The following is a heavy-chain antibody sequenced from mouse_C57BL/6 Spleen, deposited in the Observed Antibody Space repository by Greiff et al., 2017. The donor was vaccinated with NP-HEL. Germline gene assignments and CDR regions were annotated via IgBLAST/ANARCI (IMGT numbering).Heavy chain of an antibody. CDR1: GFTFSSYA. CDR2: ISSGGDYI. CDR3: TRDPPDYYGSSHWYFDV. D-gene: IGHD1-1*01. Sequence: EVMLVESGEGLVKPGGSLKLSCAASGFTFSSYAMSWVRQTPEKRLEWVAYISSGGDYIYYADTVKGRFTISRDNARNTLYLQMSSLKSEDTAMYYCTRDPPDYYGSSHWYFDVWGTGTTVTVSS. V-gene: IGHV5-9-1*02. J-gene: IGHJ1*03.